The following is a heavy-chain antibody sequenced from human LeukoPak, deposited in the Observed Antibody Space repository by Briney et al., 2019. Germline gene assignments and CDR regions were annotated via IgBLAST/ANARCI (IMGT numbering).Heavy chain of an antibody. D-gene: IGHD3-22*01. V-gene: IGHV3-23*01. CDR2: ISSSTTNI. CDR3: AKDLSHRDYFDSSGSYPGYFDY. J-gene: IGHJ4*02. CDR1: GFTFSSYA. Sequence: PGRSLRLSCAASGFTFSSYAMSWVRQAPGKGLEWVSSISSSTTNIYYADSVKGRFTISRDNSRNTLYLQMNSLRADDTAVYYCAKDLSHRDYFDSSGSYPGYFDYWGQGTLVTVSS.